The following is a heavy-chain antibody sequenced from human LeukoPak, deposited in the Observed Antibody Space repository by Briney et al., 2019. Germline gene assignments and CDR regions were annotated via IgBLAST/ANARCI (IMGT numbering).Heavy chain of an antibody. Sequence: ASVKVSCKASGYTFTGYYIHWVRQAPGQGPERMGWINPNSGDTNYAQKFQGRVIMTRDTSISTAYMELSSLRPDDTAVYYCARGGKGFLIVGTYDRWGQGTLVTVSS. J-gene: IGHJ4*02. V-gene: IGHV1-2*02. CDR3: ARGGKGFLIVGTYDR. CDR2: INPNSGDT. D-gene: IGHD1-26*01. CDR1: GYTFTGYY.